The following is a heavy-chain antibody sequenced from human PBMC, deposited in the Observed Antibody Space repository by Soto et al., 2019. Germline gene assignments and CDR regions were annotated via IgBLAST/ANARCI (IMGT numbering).Heavy chain of an antibody. CDR3: ARDTVGSNYYAGNSHH. V-gene: IGHV1-69*01. D-gene: IGHD1-26*01. CDR1: GGTFSSYA. CDR2: LIPIFGTA. Sequence: QVQLVQSGAEVKKPGTSVKVSCKASGGTFSSYAISWVRQAPGQGLEWMGGLIPIFGTANYAQKFQGRVTFTADDSTGTADMELGSLRSGDVAVYYCARDTVGSNYYAGNSHHCGRGPLPSVSS. J-gene: IGHJ1*01.